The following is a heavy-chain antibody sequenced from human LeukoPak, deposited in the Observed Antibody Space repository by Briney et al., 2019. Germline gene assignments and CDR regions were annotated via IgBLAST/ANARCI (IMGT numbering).Heavy chain of an antibody. J-gene: IGHJ4*02. V-gene: IGHV3-23*01. CDR3: ARDDYGSGSPYYIDY. CDR2: ISGSGSHT. D-gene: IGHD3-10*01. CDR1: GFTFTTYA. Sequence: GGSLRLSCSASGFTFTTYAMTWVRQAPGKGPEWLSVISGSGSHTYYADSVGGRFTISRDNSKNTLYLQMNSLRAEDTAVYYCARDDYGSGSPYYIDYWGQGTLVTVSS.